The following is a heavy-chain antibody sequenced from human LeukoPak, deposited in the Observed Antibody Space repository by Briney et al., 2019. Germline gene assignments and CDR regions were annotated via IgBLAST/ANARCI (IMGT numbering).Heavy chain of an antibody. Sequence: HPGGSLRLSCATSGFTFRTSGVHWVRQAPGKGLEWEALMSSDGINTYYADSVKGRFTVSRDSSKDILYLQMNSLGADDTAIYYCAKDHAGSGRAFEYWGQGTLVTVSS. CDR2: MSSDGINT. J-gene: IGHJ4*02. CDR1: GFTFRTSG. V-gene: IGHV3-30*04. D-gene: IGHD3-10*01. CDR3: AKDHAGSGRAFEY.